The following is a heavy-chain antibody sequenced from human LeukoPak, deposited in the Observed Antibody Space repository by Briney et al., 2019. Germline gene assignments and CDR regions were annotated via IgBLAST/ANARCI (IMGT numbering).Heavy chain of an antibody. CDR1: GFTFSSYA. Sequence: PGGSLRLSCAASGFTFSSYAMSWVRQAPGKGLEWVSAISGSGGSTYYADSVKGRFTISRDNSKNTLYLQMNSLRAEDTAVYYCARTLGEGTATWFDPWGQGTLVTVSS. CDR2: ISGSGGST. J-gene: IGHJ5*02. V-gene: IGHV3-23*01. CDR3: ARTLGEGTATWFDP. D-gene: IGHD3-10*01.